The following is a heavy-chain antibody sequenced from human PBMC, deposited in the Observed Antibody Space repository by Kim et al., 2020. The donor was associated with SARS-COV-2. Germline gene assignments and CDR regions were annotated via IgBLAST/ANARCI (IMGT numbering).Heavy chain of an antibody. J-gene: IGHJ6*02. Sequence: GGSLRLSCAASGFTFSDYYMSWIRQAPGKGLEWVSYISSSSSYTNYADSVKGRFTISRDNAKNSLYLQMNSLRAEDTAVYYCARYYYDSSGYYGLYYYYYGMDVWGQGTTVTVSS. CDR1: GFTFSDYY. D-gene: IGHD3-22*01. V-gene: IGHV3-11*06. CDR3: ARYYYDSSGYYGLYYYYYGMDV. CDR2: ISSSSSYT.